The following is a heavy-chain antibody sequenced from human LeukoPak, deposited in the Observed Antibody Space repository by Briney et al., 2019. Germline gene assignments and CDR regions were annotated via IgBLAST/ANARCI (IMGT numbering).Heavy chain of an antibody. J-gene: IGHJ4*02. CDR2: ISWNSGSL. D-gene: IGHD1-26*01. CDR3: AKSTTGAVGAANS. CDR1: GFTFDDYA. Sequence: GRSLRLSCAASGFTFDDYAMHWVRQAPGKGLEWVSGISWNSGSLGYAVSVKGRFTISRDNAKNSMYLQMNSLRVEDTAVYFCAKSTTGAVGAANSWGQGTLVTVSS. V-gene: IGHV3-9*01.